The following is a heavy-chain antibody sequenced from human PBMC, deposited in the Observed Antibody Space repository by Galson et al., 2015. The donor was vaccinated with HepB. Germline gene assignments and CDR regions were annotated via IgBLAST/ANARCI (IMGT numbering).Heavy chain of an antibody. CDR2: ITSNGGTT. D-gene: IGHD1-1*01. J-gene: IGHJ4*02. Sequence: SLRLSCAASGFTFSTNAMHWVRQAPGKGLEYVSAITSNGGTTLYADSVKGRFTISRDNSKNTLYLQMSSLRAEDTAMYYCARGWNVFDYWGQGTLVTVSS. V-gene: IGHV3-64D*06. CDR3: ARGWNVFDY. CDR1: GFTFSTNA.